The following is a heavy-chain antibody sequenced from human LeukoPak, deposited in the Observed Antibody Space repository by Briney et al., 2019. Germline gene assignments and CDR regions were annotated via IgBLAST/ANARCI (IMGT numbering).Heavy chain of an antibody. J-gene: IGHJ4*02. CDR1: GGTFSSYA. CDR2: IIPIFGTA. Sequence: SVKVSCKASGGTFSSYAISWVRQAPGQGLEWMGGIIPIFGTANYAQKFQGRVTITADKSTSTAYMELSSLRSEDTAVYYCARVSRSYYDFWSGSPYYFDYWGQGTLVTASS. D-gene: IGHD3-3*01. CDR3: ARVSRSYYDFWSGSPYYFDY. V-gene: IGHV1-69*06.